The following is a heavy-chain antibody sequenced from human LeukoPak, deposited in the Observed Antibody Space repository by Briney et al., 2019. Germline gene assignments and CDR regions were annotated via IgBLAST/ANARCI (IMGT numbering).Heavy chain of an antibody. Sequence: PSETLSLTCSVSGGSIKSDSYYWGWIRQPPGKGLEWIGSIYFGGNTHYNPSLKSRVTIFVDTSKNQFSLSLTSVAAADTAIYYCARIYQQLDGIDSWGQGTLVTVSS. D-gene: IGHD3/OR15-3a*01. CDR1: GGSIKSDSYY. J-gene: IGHJ4*02. CDR2: IYFGGNT. V-gene: IGHV4-39*01. CDR3: ARIYQQLDGIDS.